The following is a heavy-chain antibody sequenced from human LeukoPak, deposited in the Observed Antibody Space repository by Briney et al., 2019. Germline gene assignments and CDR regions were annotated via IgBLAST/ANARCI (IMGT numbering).Heavy chain of an antibody. V-gene: IGHV3-15*07. CDR1: GFTFSNAW. CDR3: TTDIGSSWSRVFDY. CDR2: IKSKTDGGTT. J-gene: IGHJ4*02. Sequence: PGGSLRLSCAASGFTFSNAWMNWVRQAPGKGLEWVGRIKSKTDGGTTDYAAPVKGRFTISRDDSKNRLYLQTNSLKTEDTAVYYCTTDIGSSWSRVFDYWGQGTLVTVSS. D-gene: IGHD6-13*01.